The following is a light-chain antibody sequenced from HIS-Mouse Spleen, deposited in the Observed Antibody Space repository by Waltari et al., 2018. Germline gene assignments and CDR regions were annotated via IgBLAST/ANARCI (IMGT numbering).Light chain of an antibody. V-gene: IGLV3-19*01. CDR2: GKT. Sequence: SSELTQDPAVSVALGQTVSITCQGDSLRSYYASWYQQKPGQAPVLVIYGKTNRPSGIPDRFSGSSSGNTASLTITGAQAEDEADYYCNSRDSSGNHVVFGGGTKLTVL. J-gene: IGLJ2*01. CDR1: SLRSYY. CDR3: NSRDSSGNHVV.